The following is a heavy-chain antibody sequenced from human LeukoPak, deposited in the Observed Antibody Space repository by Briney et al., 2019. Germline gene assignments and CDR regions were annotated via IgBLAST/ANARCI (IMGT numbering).Heavy chain of an antibody. CDR2: IYHSGST. D-gene: IGHD2-8*01. CDR1: GGSISSSNW. Sequence: PSETLSLTCAVSGGSISSSNWWSWVRQPPGKGLEWIGEIYHSGSTNYNPSLKSRVTISVDKSKNQFSLKLSSVTAADTAVYYWWRARKMVPERRKSVVFDIGGQGKMFTVSS. V-gene: IGHV4-4*02. J-gene: IGHJ3*02. CDR3: WRARKMVPERRKSVVFDI.